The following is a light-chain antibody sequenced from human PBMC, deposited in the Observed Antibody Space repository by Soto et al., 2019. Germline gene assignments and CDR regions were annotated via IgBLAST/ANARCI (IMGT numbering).Light chain of an antibody. J-gene: IGKJ2*01. V-gene: IGKV3-20*01. CDR1: QSVSSSY. Sequence: EIVLTQSPGTLSLSPGERATLSCRASQSVSSSYLAWYQQKPGQAPRLLIYGASSSATGIPDRFSGSWSGTDFTLTISRLEPEDFAVFYCQQYGSSPRYTFGQGTKLEIK. CDR2: GAS. CDR3: QQYGSSPRYT.